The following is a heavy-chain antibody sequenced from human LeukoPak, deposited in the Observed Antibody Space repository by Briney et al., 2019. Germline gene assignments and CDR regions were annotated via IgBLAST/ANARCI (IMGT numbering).Heavy chain of an antibody. D-gene: IGHD5-24*01. CDR2: IRQSGDIT. J-gene: IGHJ3*02. V-gene: IGHV3-23*01. CDR3: VRRGGSDGWGAFDI. CDR1: GYTFSSHW. Sequence: PGGSLRLSCAASGYTFSSHWMTWVRQAPGKGLEWVSSIRQSGDITYYADSVKGRFTISRDNSKNTLSLQMNSLSREDTAIYYCVRRGGSDGWGAFDIWGQGTVVTVSS.